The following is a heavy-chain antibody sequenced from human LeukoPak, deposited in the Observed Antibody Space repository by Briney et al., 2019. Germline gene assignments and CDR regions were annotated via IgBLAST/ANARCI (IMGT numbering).Heavy chain of an antibody. J-gene: IGHJ5*02. D-gene: IGHD5-12*01. CDR3: ARVDQSGYDTRGWFDP. V-gene: IGHV4-59*01. Sequence: SETLSLTCTGSGGSISTYYWSWIRQPPGKGLEWIGYIYYSGSTNYNPSLKSRVTISVDMSKNQFSLKLSSVTAADTAVYYCARVDQSGYDTRGWFDPWGQGTLVTVSS. CDR2: IYYSGST. CDR1: GGSISTYY.